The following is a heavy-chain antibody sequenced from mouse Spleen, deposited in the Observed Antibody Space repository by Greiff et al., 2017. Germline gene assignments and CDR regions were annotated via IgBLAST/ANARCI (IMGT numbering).Heavy chain of an antibody. CDR3: ASGAYGSSYDYAMDY. Sequence: QVQLKESGPGLVAPSQSLSITCTVSGFSLTSYGVDWVRQSPGKGLEWLGVIWGGGSTNYNSALKSRLSISKDNSKSQVFLKMNSLQTDDTAMYYCASGAYGSSYDYAMDYWGQGTSVTVSS. V-gene: IGHV2-6*01. CDR2: IWGGGST. CDR1: GFSLTSYG. D-gene: IGHD1-1*01. J-gene: IGHJ4*01.